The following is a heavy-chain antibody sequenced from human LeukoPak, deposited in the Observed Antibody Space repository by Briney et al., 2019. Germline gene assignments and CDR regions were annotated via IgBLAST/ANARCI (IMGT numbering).Heavy chain of an antibody. CDR2: IYSGEST. CDR1: GSSVRGNY. CDR3: AREGAYGSGSYEH. V-gene: IGHV3-53*01. J-gene: IGHJ4*02. D-gene: IGHD3-10*01. Sequence: PGGSLRPSCAVSGSSVRGNYMSWVRQAPGKGLQWVSIIYSGESTYYADSVRGRFTISRDHSKNTLYLQMNRLRVEDTAVYYCAREGAYGSGSYEHWGQGTLVTVAS.